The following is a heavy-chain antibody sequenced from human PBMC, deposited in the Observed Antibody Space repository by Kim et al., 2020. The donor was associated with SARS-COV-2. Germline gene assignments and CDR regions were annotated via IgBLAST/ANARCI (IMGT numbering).Heavy chain of an antibody. CDR3: ARALKDILTGYYIGIDY. CDR2: ISSTSDYI. Sequence: GGSLRLSCEASEFTFSSCSMNWVRQAPGKGLEWVSSISSTSDYIYYADSVKGRFTIPRDNAKNSLYLQMNSLRAEDTAVYYCARALKDILTGYYIGIDYWGQGTLVTVSS. V-gene: IGHV3-21*01. J-gene: IGHJ4*02. CDR1: EFTFSSCS. D-gene: IGHD3-9*01.